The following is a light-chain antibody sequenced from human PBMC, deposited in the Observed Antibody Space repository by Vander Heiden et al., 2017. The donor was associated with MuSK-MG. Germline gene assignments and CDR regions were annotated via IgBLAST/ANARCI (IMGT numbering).Light chain of an antibody. CDR1: SSDVGAYNY. J-gene: IGLJ1*01. CDR3: SSYTRSATYV. CDR2: DVS. V-gene: IGLV2-14*03. Sequence: QSALTQPASVSGSPGQSITISCTGTSSDVGAYNYVSWYQQHPGRAPKFMIYDVSVRPSGVSDRFSGSKSGNTASLTISGLQAEDEADYYCSSYTRSATYVFGSGTKVTVV.